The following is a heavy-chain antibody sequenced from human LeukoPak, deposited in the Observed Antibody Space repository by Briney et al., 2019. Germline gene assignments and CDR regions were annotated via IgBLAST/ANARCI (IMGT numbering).Heavy chain of an antibody. CDR3: GRALLGGSDIYTPFSY. J-gene: IGHJ4*02. D-gene: IGHD3-10*01. CDR2: IYPYNGNT. V-gene: IGHV1-18*01. Sequence: GASVKVSCKASGYTFTTYGISWVRQAPGQGLEWMGWIYPYNGNTNYAQNFQGRVTMTTETSTSTAYMELRSLRSDDTAVYYCGRALLGGSDIYTPFSYWGQGTLVTVSS. CDR1: GYTFTTYG.